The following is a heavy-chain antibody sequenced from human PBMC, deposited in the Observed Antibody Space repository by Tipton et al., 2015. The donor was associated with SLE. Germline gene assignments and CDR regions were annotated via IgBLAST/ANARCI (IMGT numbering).Heavy chain of an antibody. J-gene: IGHJ4*02. CDR1: DGSLSGYY. CDR2: INHSGST. D-gene: IGHD3-3*01. Sequence: TLSLTCAVYDGSLSGYYWSWIRQSPGKGIEWIGEINHSGSTKYSSSLRSRVTISVDTFKNQFSLKLRSVTASDVAVYYCARGSYDLSPTGVSPNPRYFDYWGQGTLVTVSS. CDR3: ARGSYDLSPTGVSPNPRYFDY. V-gene: IGHV4-34*01.